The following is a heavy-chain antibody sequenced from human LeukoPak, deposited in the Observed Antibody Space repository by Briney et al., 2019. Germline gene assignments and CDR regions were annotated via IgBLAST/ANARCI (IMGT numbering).Heavy chain of an antibody. CDR3: ARAMTYYDFWSGYSQNYFDY. CDR2: INPNSGGT. Sequence: ASVKVSCKASGYTFTGYYMHWVRQAPGQGLEWMGWINPNSGGTNYAQKLQGRVTMTTDTSTSTAYMELRSLRSDDTAVYYCARAMTYYDFWSGYSQNYFDYWGQGTLVTVSS. D-gene: IGHD3-3*01. V-gene: IGHV1-2*02. CDR1: GYTFTGYY. J-gene: IGHJ4*02.